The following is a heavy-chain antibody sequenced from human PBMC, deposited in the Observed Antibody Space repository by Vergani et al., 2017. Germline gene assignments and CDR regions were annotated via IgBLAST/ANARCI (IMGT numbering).Heavy chain of an antibody. D-gene: IGHD6-19*01. V-gene: IGHV3-30*03. CDR2: ISYDGTQK. CDR1: GFTSSYYG. J-gene: IGHJ4*02. CDR3: ATRAVSGWYLFDH. Sequence: QVHLVESGGGVVQPGRSLRLSCVVSGFTSSYYGMHWVRQAPGKGLEWVAVISYDGTQKYYADSVKGRFTISRDNSKSTLYLQMNSLRTEDTAVYYCATRAVSGWYLFDHWGQGTLVTVSS.